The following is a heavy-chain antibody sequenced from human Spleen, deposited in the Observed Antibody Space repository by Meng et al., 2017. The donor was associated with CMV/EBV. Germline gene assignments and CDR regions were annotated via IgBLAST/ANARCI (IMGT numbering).Heavy chain of an antibody. D-gene: IGHD2-8*01. Sequence: ASVKVSCKASGYTFTSYDINWVRQATGQGLEWMGWMNPNSGNTGYAQKFQGRVTMTRNTSISTAYMELSSLRSEDTAVYYCARDDAVGVLMVYDNYYYYGMDVWGQGTTVTVSS. V-gene: IGHV1-8*01. CDR1: GYTFTSYD. CDR3: ARDDAVGVLMVYDNYYYYGMDV. J-gene: IGHJ6*02. CDR2: MNPNSGNT.